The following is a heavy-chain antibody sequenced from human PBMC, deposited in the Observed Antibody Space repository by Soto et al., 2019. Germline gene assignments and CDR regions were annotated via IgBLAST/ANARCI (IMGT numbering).Heavy chain of an antibody. V-gene: IGHV3-21*01. Sequence: GGSLRLSCAASGFTFSSYSMNWVRQAPGKGLEWVSSISSSSSYIYYADSVKGRFTISRDNAKNSLYLQMNSLRAEDTAVYYCASSHSEYYYDSSGYIDYWGQGNLVTVSS. CDR3: ASSHSEYYYDSSGYIDY. J-gene: IGHJ4*02. CDR2: ISSSSSYI. D-gene: IGHD3-22*01. CDR1: GFTFSSYS.